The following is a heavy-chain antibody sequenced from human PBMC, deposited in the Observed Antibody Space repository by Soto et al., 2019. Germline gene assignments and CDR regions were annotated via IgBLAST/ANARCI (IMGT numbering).Heavy chain of an antibody. Sequence: GGSLRLSCAASGFTFSSYGMHWVRQAPGKGLEWVAVISYDGSNKYYADSVKGRFTISRDNSKNTLYLQMNSLRAEDTAVYYCAKDLLVVVAANRLNYYYGMDVWGQGTTVTVYS. CDR3: AKDLLVVVAANRLNYYYGMDV. CDR1: GFTFSSYG. D-gene: IGHD2-15*01. J-gene: IGHJ6*02. CDR2: ISYDGSNK. V-gene: IGHV3-30*18.